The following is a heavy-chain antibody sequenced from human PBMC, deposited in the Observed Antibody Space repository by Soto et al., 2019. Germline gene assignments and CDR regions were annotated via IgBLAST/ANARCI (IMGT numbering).Heavy chain of an antibody. CDR2: INHSGST. Sequence: PSETLSLTCAVYGGSFSGYYWSWIRQPPGKGLEWIGEINHSGSTNYNPSLKSRVTISVDTSKNQFSLKLSSVTAADTAVYYCARTVPGYYYYGMDVWGQGTTVTVSS. V-gene: IGHV4-34*01. CDR1: GGSFSGYY. CDR3: ARTVPGYYYYGMDV. J-gene: IGHJ6*02. D-gene: IGHD2-2*01.